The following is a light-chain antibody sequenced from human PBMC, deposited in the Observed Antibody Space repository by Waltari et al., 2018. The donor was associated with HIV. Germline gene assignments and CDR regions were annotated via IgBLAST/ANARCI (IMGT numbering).Light chain of an antibody. Sequence: QSALTQPASVSGSPGQSITISCTGTSGDVGGYDYVSWYQQHPGKAPKLMIYDVSNRPSGVSNRFSGSKSGNTASLIISGLQAEDEADYYCGSYTSSSTRVFGTGTAVTVV. J-gene: IGLJ1*01. CDR1: SGDVGGYDY. V-gene: IGLV2-14*03. CDR2: DVS. CDR3: GSYTSSSTRV.